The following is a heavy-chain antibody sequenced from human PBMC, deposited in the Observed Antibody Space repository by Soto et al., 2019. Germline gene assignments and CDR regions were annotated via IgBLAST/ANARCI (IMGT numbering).Heavy chain of an antibody. D-gene: IGHD3-16*01. Sequence: GGSLRLSCAASGFTFGDLGMSWVRHVPGKGLEWVCGIDWNGGTTGCVDSVKGRFTISRDNAKNFLFLQLNSLRVEDSAVYYCARHGPGEAFGFWGRGTQVTVSS. J-gene: IGHJ4*01. CDR1: GFTFGDLG. CDR3: ARHGPGEAFGF. CDR2: IDWNGGTT. V-gene: IGHV3-20*04.